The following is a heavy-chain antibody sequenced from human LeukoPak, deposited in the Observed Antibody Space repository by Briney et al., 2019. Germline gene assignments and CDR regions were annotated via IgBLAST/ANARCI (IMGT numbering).Heavy chain of an antibody. CDR2: ISSSSSYI. CDR1: GFTFSSYS. Sequence: GGSLRLSCAASGFTFSSYSMNWVRQAPGKGLEWVSSISSSSSYIYYADSVKGRFTISRDNAKNSLYLQMNSLRAEDTAVYYCAKSLDIVVVPFVPDYWGQGTLVTVSS. V-gene: IGHV3-21*04. CDR3: AKSLDIVVVPFVPDY. D-gene: IGHD2-2*01. J-gene: IGHJ4*02.